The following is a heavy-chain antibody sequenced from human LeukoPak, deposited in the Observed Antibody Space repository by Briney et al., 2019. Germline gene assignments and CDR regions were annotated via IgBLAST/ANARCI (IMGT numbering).Heavy chain of an antibody. CDR1: GFTFSSYS. V-gene: IGHV3-7*01. CDR3: AREIEVLEGLSRGYYYYMDV. Sequence: GGSLRLSCAASGFTFSSYSMNWVRQAPGKGLEWVANIKQEGSEKYYVDSVKGRFTISRDNAKNPLYLQMNSLRAEDTAVYYCAREIEVLEGLSRGYYYYMDVWGKGTTVTVSS. CDR2: IKQEGSEK. J-gene: IGHJ6*03. D-gene: IGHD1-1*01.